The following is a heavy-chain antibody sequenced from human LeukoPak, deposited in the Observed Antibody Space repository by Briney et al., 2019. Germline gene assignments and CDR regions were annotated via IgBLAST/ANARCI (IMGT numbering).Heavy chain of an antibody. Sequence: QSGGSLRLSCAASGFTFSSYAMHWVRQAPGKGLEWVAVISYDGSNKYYADSVKGRFTISRDNSKNTLYLQMNSLRAEDTAVYYCAKFIAVVGGYFDYWGQGTLVTVSS. CDR2: ISYDGSNK. CDR1: GFTFSSYA. V-gene: IGHV3-30-3*02. D-gene: IGHD6-19*01. CDR3: AKFIAVVGGYFDY. J-gene: IGHJ4*02.